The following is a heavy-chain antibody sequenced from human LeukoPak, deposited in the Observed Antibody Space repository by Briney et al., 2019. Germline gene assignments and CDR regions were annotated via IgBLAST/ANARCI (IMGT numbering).Heavy chain of an antibody. V-gene: IGHV3-7*01. CDR2: IKEDGSER. D-gene: IGHD2-8*02. CDR1: GFTFSTYW. Sequence: PGTSLRLSCAASGFTFSTYWMSWVRQAPGKGLEWVANIKEDGSERYYVDSVKGRFTISRDNARNSLYLQMNSLRGEDTAVYYCARDYWASDYWGQGTLVTVTS. J-gene: IGHJ4*02. CDR3: ARDYWASDY.